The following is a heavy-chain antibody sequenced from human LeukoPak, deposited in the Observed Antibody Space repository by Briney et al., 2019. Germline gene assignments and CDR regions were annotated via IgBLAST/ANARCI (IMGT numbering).Heavy chain of an antibody. CDR2: IGSDNKP. CDR3: ARDLHYYVAMDG. Sequence: GGSLRLSCEASGFTFSAYAMTWVRQAPGKGLEWVWSIGSDNKPHYSESVKGRSAISRDNCKSMLFLQLNSLRGGDTALYYCARDLHYYVAMDGWGQGTTVTVSS. V-gene: IGHV3-23*01. J-gene: IGHJ6*02. D-gene: IGHD3-10*02. CDR1: GFTFSAYA.